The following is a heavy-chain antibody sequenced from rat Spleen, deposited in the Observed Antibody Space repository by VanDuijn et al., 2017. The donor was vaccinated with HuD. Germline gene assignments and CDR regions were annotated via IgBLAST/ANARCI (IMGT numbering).Heavy chain of an antibody. CDR2: ISYDGGRI. V-gene: IGHV5-20*01. J-gene: IGHJ3*01. CDR1: GFTFSDYY. D-gene: IGHD1-3*01. Sequence: EVQLVESDGGLVQPGRSLKLSCAASGFTFSDYYMAWVRQAPTKGLEWVATISYDGGRIFYRDSVKGRFTISRDNAKSTLYLQMNSLRSEDTATYYCTRDLLNYGNYVFAYWGQGTLVTVSS. CDR3: TRDLLNYGNYVFAY.